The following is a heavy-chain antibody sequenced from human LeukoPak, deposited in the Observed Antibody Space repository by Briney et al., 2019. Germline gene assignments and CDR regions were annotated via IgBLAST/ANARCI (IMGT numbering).Heavy chain of an antibody. CDR2: ISWNSGSI. Sequence: GRSLRLSCAASGFTFDDYAMHWVRQAPGKGLEWVSGISWNSGSIGYADSVRGRFTISRDNAKNSLYLQMNSLRAEDTALYYCAKDIIPYYDSSRSAFDIWGQGTMVTVSS. V-gene: IGHV3-9*01. CDR1: GFTFDDYA. J-gene: IGHJ3*02. D-gene: IGHD3-22*01. CDR3: AKDIIPYYDSSRSAFDI.